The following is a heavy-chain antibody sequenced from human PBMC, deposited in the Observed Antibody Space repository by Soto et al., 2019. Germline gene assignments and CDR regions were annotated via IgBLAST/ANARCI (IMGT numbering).Heavy chain of an antibody. CDR2: ISAYNGNT. CDR1: GYTFTSYG. D-gene: IGHD3-10*01. CDR3: ARGLSSGSYVWFDP. Sequence: ASVKFSCRGSGYTFTSYGISWVRQAPGQGLEWMGWISAYNGNTNYAQKLQGRVTMTTDTSTSTAYMELRSLRSDDTAVYYCARGLSSGSYVWFDPWGQGTLVTV. V-gene: IGHV1-18*01. J-gene: IGHJ5*02.